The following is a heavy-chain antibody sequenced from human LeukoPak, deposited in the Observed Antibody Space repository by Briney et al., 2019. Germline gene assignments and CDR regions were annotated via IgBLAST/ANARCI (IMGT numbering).Heavy chain of an antibody. CDR3: ASYYYDNGGYWDAFDI. J-gene: IGHJ3*02. CDR1: GFTFSTYW. V-gene: IGHV3-74*01. D-gene: IGHD3-22*01. Sequence: GGSLRLSCAASGFTFSTYWMHWVRQAPGKGLVWVSRINSDGSVTSYADSVKGRFTISRDNAKNTLYLQMNSLRAEDTAVYYCASYYYDNGGYWDAFDIWGQGTMVTVSS. CDR2: INSDGSVT.